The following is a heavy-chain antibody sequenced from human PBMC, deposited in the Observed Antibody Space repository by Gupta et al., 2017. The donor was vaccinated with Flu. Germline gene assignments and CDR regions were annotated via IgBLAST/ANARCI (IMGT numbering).Heavy chain of an antibody. J-gene: IGHJ4*02. CDR2: INHRGST. V-gene: IGHV4-34*01. Sequence: QVQLQQWGARLLKPSETLSLTCAVYGGSFSGYYWTWIRQPPGKGLEWIGEINHRGSTNYNPSLKSRVSVSVDTSKNQFSLKLSSVTAADTAVYYCVRGGYWVFDYWGQGPLVTVSS. CDR3: VRGGYWVFDY. D-gene: IGHD2-8*02. CDR1: GGSFSGYY.